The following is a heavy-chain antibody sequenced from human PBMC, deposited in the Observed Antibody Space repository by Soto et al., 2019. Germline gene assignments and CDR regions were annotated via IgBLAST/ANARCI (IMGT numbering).Heavy chain of an antibody. D-gene: IGHD6-19*01. V-gene: IGHV6-1*01. Sequence: SQTLSLTCAISGDSVSSTSAAWSWIRHSPSRGLEWLGRTCYRSKWYSDYAVSVKSRITINPDTSKNQFSLQLNSVTPEDTAVYYCARGSYYSGWVWGQGTLVTVSS. CDR1: GDSVSSTSAA. J-gene: IGHJ4*02. CDR2: TCYRSKWYS. CDR3: ARGSYYSGWV.